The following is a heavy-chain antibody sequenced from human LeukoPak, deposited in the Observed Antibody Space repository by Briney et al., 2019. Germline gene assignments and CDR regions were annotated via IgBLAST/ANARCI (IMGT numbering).Heavy chain of an antibody. CDR1: GFTFSSHF. CDR3: AGERPSSSWYDY. V-gene: IGHV3-7*01. J-gene: IGHJ4*02. D-gene: IGHD6-13*01. Sequence: GGSLRLSCAVSGFTFSSHFMTWVRQAPGKGLEWVANIYQNGREKYYAVSVKGRFTISRDNAKNSLFLQMDSLRAEDTGVYYCAGERPSSSWYDYWGQGTLVTVSS. CDR2: IYQNGREK.